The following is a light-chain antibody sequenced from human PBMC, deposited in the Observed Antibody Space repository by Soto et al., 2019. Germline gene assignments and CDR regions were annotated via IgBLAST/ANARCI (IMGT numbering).Light chain of an antibody. V-gene: IGKV1-5*01. J-gene: IGKJ5*01. CDR3: QQYQTYST. Sequence: DIQMTQSPSTLSASVGYRFTITCRASQSIRSLLAWYQQKPGKAPKVLIYDASSLGSGVPSRFSGSGSGTEFTLTISSLQPDDFATYFCQQYQTYSTFGQGTRLENK. CDR2: DAS. CDR1: QSIRSL.